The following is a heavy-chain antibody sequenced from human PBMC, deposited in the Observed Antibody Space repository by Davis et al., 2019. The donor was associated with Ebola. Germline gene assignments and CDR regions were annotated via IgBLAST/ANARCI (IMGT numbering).Heavy chain of an antibody. V-gene: IGHV4-34*01. Sequence: MPSETLSLTCTVSGGSISGYYWSWIRQPPGKGLEWIGEINHSGSTNYNPSLKSRVTISVDTSKNQFSLKLSSVTAADTAVYYCASLTVVTSIDYWGQGTLVTVSS. J-gene: IGHJ4*02. D-gene: IGHD4-23*01. CDR1: GGSISGYY. CDR3: ASLTVVTSIDY. CDR2: INHSGST.